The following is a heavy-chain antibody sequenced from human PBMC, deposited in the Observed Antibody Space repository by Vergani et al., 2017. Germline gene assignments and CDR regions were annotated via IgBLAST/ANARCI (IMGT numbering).Heavy chain of an antibody. D-gene: IGHD3-10*01. J-gene: IGHJ4*02. Sequence: QVQLVQSGAEVKKPGSSVKVSCKASGGTFSSYAISWVRQAPGQGLEWMGGIIPIFGTANYAQKFQGRVTITADKSTSTAYMELSSLRSEDTAGYSCAGEQYCYGSGSYTYYFDYWGQGTLVTVSS. CDR2: IIPIFGTA. CDR3: AGEQYCYGSGSYTYYFDY. V-gene: IGHV1-69*06. CDR1: GGTFSSYA.